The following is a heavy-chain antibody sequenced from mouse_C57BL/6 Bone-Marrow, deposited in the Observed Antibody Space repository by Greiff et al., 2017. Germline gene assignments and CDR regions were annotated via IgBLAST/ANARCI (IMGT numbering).Heavy chain of an antibody. J-gene: IGHJ2*01. CDR1: GYTFTSYD. CDR3: AHYYGSRGFDY. D-gene: IGHD1-1*01. CDR2: IYPRDGST. V-gene: IGHV1-85*01. Sequence: VKLMESGPELVKPGASVKLSCKASGYTFTSYDINWVKQRPGQGLEWIGWIYPRDGSTKYNEKFKGKATLTVDTSSSTAYMELHSLTSEDSAVYFCAHYYGSRGFDYWGQGTTLTVSS.